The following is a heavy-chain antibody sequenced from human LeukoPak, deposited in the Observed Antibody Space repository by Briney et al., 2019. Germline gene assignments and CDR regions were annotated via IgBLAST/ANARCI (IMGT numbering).Heavy chain of an antibody. CDR2: IRYDGSNK. D-gene: IGHD2-15*01. CDR1: GFTFSSYG. J-gene: IGHJ4*02. CDR3: AKVVRRIVVVEYYFDY. V-gene: IGHV3-30*02. Sequence: GGSLRLSCAASGFTFSSYGMHWVRQAPGKGLEWVAFIRYDGSNKYYADSVKGRFTISRDNSKNTLYLQMSSLRAEDTAVYYCAKVVRRIVVVEYYFDYWGQGTLVTVSS.